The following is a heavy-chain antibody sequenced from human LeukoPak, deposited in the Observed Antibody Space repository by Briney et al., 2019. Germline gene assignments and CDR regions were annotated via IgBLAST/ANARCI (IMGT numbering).Heavy chain of an antibody. D-gene: IGHD6-19*01. V-gene: IGHV3-23*01. J-gene: IGHJ5*02. CDR2: ISNNGGYT. Sequence: GGSLRLSCAASGFTFSSSAMSWVRQAPGKGLEWVSAISNNGGYTYYADSVQGRFTISRDNSKNTLYLQMNSLRAEDTAVYYCAKEPASSGWFDPWGQGTLVAVSS. CDR1: GFTFSSSA. CDR3: AKEPASSGWFDP.